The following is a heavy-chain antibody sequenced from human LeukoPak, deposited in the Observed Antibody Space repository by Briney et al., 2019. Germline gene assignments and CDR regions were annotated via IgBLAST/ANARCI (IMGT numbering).Heavy chain of an antibody. CDR3: AKGYELPDY. Sequence: GGSLRLSCAASGFTFSSYGMHWVRQAPGKGLEWVAVIWYDGSNKYYADSVKGRFTISRDNAKNSLYLQMNSLRAEDTAVYYCAKGYELPDYWGQGTLVTVSS. CDR1: GFTFSSYG. V-gene: IGHV3-33*03. CDR2: IWYDGSNK. D-gene: IGHD1-26*01. J-gene: IGHJ4*02.